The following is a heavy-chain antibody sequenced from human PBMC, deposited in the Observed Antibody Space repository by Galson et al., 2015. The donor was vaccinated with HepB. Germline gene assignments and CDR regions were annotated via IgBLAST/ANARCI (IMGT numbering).Heavy chain of an antibody. CDR1: GFSLSTRGVG. CDR3: AHQPPSGSKKGLRYYYYYMDV. Sequence: PALVKPTQTLTLTCTFSGFSLSTRGVGVGWIRQPPGKALEWLALIYWDDDKRYSPSLKSRLTITKDTSKNQVVLTMTNMDPVDTATYYCAHQPPSGSKKGLRYYYYYMDVWGKGTTVTVSS. CDR2: IYWDDDK. D-gene: IGHD3-3*01. V-gene: IGHV2-5*02. J-gene: IGHJ6*03.